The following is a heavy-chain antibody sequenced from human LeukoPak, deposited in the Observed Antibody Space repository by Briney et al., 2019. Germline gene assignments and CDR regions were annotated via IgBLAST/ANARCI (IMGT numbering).Heavy chain of an antibody. CDR3: ARDHRSSWFPFDY. V-gene: IGHV1-2*06. CDR1: GYIFTGYY. D-gene: IGHD6-13*01. CDR2: INPNSGGT. J-gene: IGHJ4*02. Sequence: ASVKVSCKASGYIFTGYYMHWVRQAPGQGLEWMGRINPNSGGTNYAQKFQGRVTMTRDTSISTAYMELSRLRSDDTAVYYCARDHRSSWFPFDYWGQGTLVTVSS.